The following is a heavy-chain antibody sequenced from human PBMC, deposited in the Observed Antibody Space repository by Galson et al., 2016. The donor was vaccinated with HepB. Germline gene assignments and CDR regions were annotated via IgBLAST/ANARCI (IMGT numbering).Heavy chain of an antibody. CDR1: GYTFTAYY. CDR2: INPINGDT. D-gene: IGHD5-12*01. CDR3: ARVPLGGGYGLFDA. V-gene: IGHV1-2*02. Sequence: SVKVSCKASGYTFTAYYMHWVRQAPGQGLAWMGYINPINGDTHYSQKFQGRVTMTRDTSIGTAYMEVSSLRSDDTAVYYCARVPLGGGYGLFDAWGPGTLVTVSS. J-gene: IGHJ4*02.